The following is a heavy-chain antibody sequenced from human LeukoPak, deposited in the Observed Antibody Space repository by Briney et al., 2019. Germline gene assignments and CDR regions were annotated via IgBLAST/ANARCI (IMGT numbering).Heavy chain of an antibody. D-gene: IGHD2-2*01. J-gene: IGHJ4*02. CDR2: ISYDGSNK. Sequence: GGSLRLSCAASGFTFSSYAMHWVRQAPGKGLEWVAVISYDGSNKYYADSVKGRFTISRDNSKNTLYLQMNSLGAEDTAVYYCARPLRYCSSTSCYYFDYWGQGTLVTVSS. CDR1: GFTFSSYA. CDR3: ARPLRYCSSTSCYYFDY. V-gene: IGHV3-30*04.